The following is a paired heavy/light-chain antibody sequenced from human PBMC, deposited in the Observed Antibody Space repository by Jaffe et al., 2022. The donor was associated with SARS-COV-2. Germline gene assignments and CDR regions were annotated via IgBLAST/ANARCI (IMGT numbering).Heavy chain of an antibody. V-gene: IGHV4-61*02. CDR1: GGSINSGSYH. J-gene: IGHJ4*02. CDR3: ARGNCRGGNCYSPLQVDN. Sequence: QVQLQESGPGLVKPSQTLTLTCTVSGGSINSGSYHWTWIRQPAGKGLEWIGRIHSSGTTNYNPSLKSRATILVDTSKNQFSLKLSSVTAADTAVYFCARGNCRGGNCYSPLQVDNWGQGALVTVSS. D-gene: IGHD2-15*01. CDR2: IHSSGTT.
Light chain of an antibody. J-gene: IGKJ1*01. V-gene: IGKV3D-20*01. Sequence: EIVLTQSPATLSLSPGERATLSCGASQSVPSNYLAWYQQKPGLAPRLLIYDASSRASGIPDRFTGSGSGTDFTLTISRLEPEDSALYYCQQYNYSPWTFGQGTKVEI. CDR2: DAS. CDR3: QQYNYSPWT. CDR1: QSVPSNY.